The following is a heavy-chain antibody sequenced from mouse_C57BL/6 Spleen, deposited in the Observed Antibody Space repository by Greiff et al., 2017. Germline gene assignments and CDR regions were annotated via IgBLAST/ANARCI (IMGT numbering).Heavy chain of an antibody. Sequence: VQLQQPGAELVKPGASVKLSCKASGYTFTSYWMHWVKQRPGRGLEWIGRIDPNSGGTKYNGKFKSKATLTVDKPSSTAYMQLSSLTSEDSAVYYCARGGYYGYDWFAYWGQGTLVTVSA. CDR1: GYTFTSYW. CDR3: ARGGYYGYDWFAY. J-gene: IGHJ3*01. CDR2: IDPNSGGT. V-gene: IGHV1-72*01. D-gene: IGHD2-2*01.